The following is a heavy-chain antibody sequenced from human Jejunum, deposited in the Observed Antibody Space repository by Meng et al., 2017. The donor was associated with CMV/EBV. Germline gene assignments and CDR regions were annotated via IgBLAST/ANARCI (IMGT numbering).Heavy chain of an antibody. Sequence: YTMTWVRKAPGKGLEWVSSMSDGGGDTYYADSVKGRFTISRDNSKNTVYLQMNSLRAEDTATYFCAKSLEGYCSSTTCYPYYGMDVWGQGTAVTVSS. J-gene: IGHJ6*02. CDR3: AKSLEGYCSSTTCYPYYGMDV. D-gene: IGHD2-2*01. V-gene: IGHV3-23*01. CDR2: MSDGGGDT. CDR1: YT.